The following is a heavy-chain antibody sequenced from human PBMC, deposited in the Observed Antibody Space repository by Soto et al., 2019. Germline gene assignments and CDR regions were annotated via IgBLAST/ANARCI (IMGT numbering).Heavy chain of an antibody. J-gene: IGHJ3*01. CDR3: ARDRGYPDSLAL. CDR2: INSDGSTI. CDR1: GFTFSPLW. V-gene: IGHV3-74*01. D-gene: IGHD3-10*01. Sequence: PGGSLRLSCAASGFTFSPLWMHWVRPAPGKGLVWLSHINSDGSTIVYADSVKGRFTISRDNAKNTLYLQMNSLRVEDSAVYYCARDRGYPDSLALWGQGTMVTVSS.